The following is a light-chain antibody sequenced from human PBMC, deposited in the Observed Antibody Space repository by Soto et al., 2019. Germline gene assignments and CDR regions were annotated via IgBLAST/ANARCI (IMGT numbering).Light chain of an antibody. V-gene: IGKV3-15*01. CDR1: QSVSNN. CDR3: QQYNTWPPCT. J-gene: IGKJ5*01. CDR2: GAS. Sequence: VLPQSPGTLSLSPGERAPLSCRASQSVSNNYLAWYQQKHGQAPRLLIYGASNGATGVPARFSGSGSGTEFSLTISSLQSEDFAVYYCQQYNTWPPCTFGQGTRLEN.